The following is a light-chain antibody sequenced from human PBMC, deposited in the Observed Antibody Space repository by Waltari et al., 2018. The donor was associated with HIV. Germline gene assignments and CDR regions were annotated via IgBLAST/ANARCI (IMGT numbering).Light chain of an antibody. CDR2: EVS. V-gene: IGLV2-11*01. J-gene: IGLJ1*01. CDR1: SSDIGYFDY. CDR3: CSYAGTYTYV. Sequence: QSALTQPRSVSGSPGQSVTISCTCTSSDIGYFDYVSWYQQYPGKAPKVIIYEVSQRPSGVPDRFTASKSGITASLTISGLQDEDEADYYCCSYAGTYTYVFGTGTTVTVL.